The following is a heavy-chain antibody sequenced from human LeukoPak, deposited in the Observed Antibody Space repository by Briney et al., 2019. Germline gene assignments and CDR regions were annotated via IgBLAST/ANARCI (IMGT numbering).Heavy chain of an antibody. Sequence: KPSETLSLTCTVSGGSLSSYYWSWIRQPPGKGLEWIGYIYYSGSTNYNPSLKSRVTISVDTSKNQFSLKLSSVTAADTAVYYCARPGMSDAFDIWGQGTMVTVSS. CDR2: IYYSGST. D-gene: IGHD1-14*01. V-gene: IGHV4-59*08. CDR3: ARPGMSDAFDI. CDR1: GGSLSSYY. J-gene: IGHJ3*02.